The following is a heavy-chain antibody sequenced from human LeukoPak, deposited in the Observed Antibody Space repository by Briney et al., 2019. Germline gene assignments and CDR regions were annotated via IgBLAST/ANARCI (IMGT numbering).Heavy chain of an antibody. CDR2: ISSSGNNI. Sequence: PGGSLRLSCAASGFTFSDYYMSWIRQAPGKGLEWVSYISSSGNNIYYADSVKGRFTISRDNAKNSLYLLMHSLRAEDTAVYYCARDWAGGPHDYWGQGTLVTVSS. V-gene: IGHV3-11*04. J-gene: IGHJ4*02. CDR3: ARDWAGGPHDY. D-gene: IGHD3-10*01. CDR1: GFTFSDYY.